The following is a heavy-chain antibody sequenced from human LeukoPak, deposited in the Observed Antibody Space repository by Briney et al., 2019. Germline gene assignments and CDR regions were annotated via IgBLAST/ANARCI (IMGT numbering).Heavy chain of an antibody. V-gene: IGHV4-39*01. CDR3: VRLPGGVAGKVPYFDY. Sequence: SETLSLTCTVSGGSISSSSYYWGWIRQPPGKGLEWIGSIYYSGSTYYNPSLKSRVTISVDTSKNQFSLKLSSVTAADTAVYYCVRLPGGVAGKVPYFDYWGQGTLVTVSS. J-gene: IGHJ4*02. D-gene: IGHD6-19*01. CDR1: GGSISSSSYY. CDR2: IYYSGST.